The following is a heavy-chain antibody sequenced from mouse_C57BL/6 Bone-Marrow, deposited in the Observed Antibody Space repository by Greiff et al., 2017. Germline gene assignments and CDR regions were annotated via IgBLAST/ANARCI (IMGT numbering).Heavy chain of an antibody. CDR1: GYSFTSYY. Sequence: QVQLKQSGPELVKPGASVKISCKASGYSFTSYYIHWVKQRPGQGLEWIGWIYPGSGNTKYNEKFKGKATLTADTSSSTAYMQLSSLTSEDSAVYYCAVQDWGSTMIRNYFDYWGQGTTLTVSS. V-gene: IGHV1-66*01. J-gene: IGHJ2*01. CDR3: AVQDWGSTMIRNYFDY. CDR2: IYPGSGNT. D-gene: IGHD2-4*01.